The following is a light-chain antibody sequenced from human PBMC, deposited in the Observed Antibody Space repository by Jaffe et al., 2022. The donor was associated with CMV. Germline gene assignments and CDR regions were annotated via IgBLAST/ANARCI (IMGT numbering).Light chain of an antibody. Sequence: QSVLTQPPSVSGAPGHRVTISCTGSSSNIGAGHDVHWYQQLPGTAPKLLIYVNTNRPSGVPDRFSASKSGTSASLAIAGLQAEDEADYYCQSYDSSLNDVVFGGGTKLTVL. J-gene: IGLJ2*01. CDR2: VNT. V-gene: IGLV1-40*01. CDR1: SSNIGAGHD. CDR3: QSYDSSLNDVV.